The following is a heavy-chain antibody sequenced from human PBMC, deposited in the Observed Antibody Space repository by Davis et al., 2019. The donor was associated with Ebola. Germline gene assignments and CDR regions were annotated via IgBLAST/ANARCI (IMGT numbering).Heavy chain of an antibody. D-gene: IGHD3-16*01. CDR1: GFIFSRYG. Sequence: GESLKISCAASGFIFSRYGMHWVRQAPGKGLEWLAFIRYHGSDKYYVDSVRGRFTVSRDNSKNTLYLLMNSLRPEDTALYYCAKDGGSWNFDYWGQGTLVTVSS. V-gene: IGHV3-30*02. J-gene: IGHJ4*02. CDR2: IRYHGSDK. CDR3: AKDGGSWNFDY.